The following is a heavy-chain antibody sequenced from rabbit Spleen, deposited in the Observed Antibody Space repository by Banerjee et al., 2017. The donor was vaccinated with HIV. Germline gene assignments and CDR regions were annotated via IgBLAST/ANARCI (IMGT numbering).Heavy chain of an antibody. V-gene: IGHV1S40*01. J-gene: IGHJ4*01. D-gene: IGHD2-1*01. CDR1: GFSFSSRYY. CDR2: IASGSSGDT. Sequence: QSLEESGGDLVKPGASLTLTCTASGFSFSSRYYMCWVRQAPGKGLEWIACIASGSSGDTYYASWAKGRFTISKTSSTTVTLQMTSLTAADTATYFCARGSAAMTMLIIGFYLNLWGQGTLVTVS. CDR3: ARGSAAMTMLIIGFYLNL.